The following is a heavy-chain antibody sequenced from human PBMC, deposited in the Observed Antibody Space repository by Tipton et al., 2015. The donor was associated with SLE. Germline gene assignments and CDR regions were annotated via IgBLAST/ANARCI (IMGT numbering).Heavy chain of an antibody. CDR1: GGSISSSSYY. CDR2: IYYSGST. D-gene: IGHD6-13*01. CDR3: ARAPTSSSWSYYFDY. Sequence: LRLSCTVSGGSISSSSYYWGWIRQPPGKGLEWIGSIYYSGSTYYNPSLKSRVTISVDTSKNQFSLKLSSVTAADMAVYYCARAPTSSSWSYYFDYWGQGTLVTVSS. J-gene: IGHJ4*02. V-gene: IGHV4-39*01.